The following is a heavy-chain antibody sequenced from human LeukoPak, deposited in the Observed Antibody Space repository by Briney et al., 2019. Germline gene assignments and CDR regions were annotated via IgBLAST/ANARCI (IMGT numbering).Heavy chain of an antibody. CDR1: TFIFGSYS. J-gene: IGHJ4*02. Sequence: PGGSLRLSCVGSTFIFGSYSMNWVRQAPGKGLEWVSAISGSGSSTYYADSVKGRFTISRDNSKNTLYLQMNSLRAEDTAVYYCAKNRLIGVPAAIGYWGQGTLVTVSS. D-gene: IGHD2-2*01. CDR3: AKNRLIGVPAAIGY. CDR2: ISGSGSST. V-gene: IGHV3-23*01.